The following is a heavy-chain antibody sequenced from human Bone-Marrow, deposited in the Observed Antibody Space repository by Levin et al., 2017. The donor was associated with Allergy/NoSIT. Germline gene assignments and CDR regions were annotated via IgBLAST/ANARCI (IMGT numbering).Heavy chain of an antibody. Sequence: TWVRQAPGRGLEWMGWVSAYSGNTTYALNLQDRVTMTTDTATNTAYMELSSLRSDDTAIYYCARGHFPYYYYGMDVWGQGTTVVVSS. CDR2: VSAYSGNT. CDR3: ARGHFPYYYYGMDV. J-gene: IGHJ6*02. V-gene: IGHV1-18*01.